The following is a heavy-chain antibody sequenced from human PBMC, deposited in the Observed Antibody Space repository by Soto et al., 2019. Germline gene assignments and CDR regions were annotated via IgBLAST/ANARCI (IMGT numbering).Heavy chain of an antibody. V-gene: IGHV3-48*03. Sequence: GSLRLSCAASGFTFSSYEMNWVRQAPGKGLEWVSYISSSGSTIYYADSVKGRFTISRDNAKNSLYLQMNSLRAEDTAVYYCARTYYYGDYWGQGTLVTVSS. CDR2: ISSSGSTI. J-gene: IGHJ4*02. D-gene: IGHD3-10*01. CDR3: ARTYYYGDY. CDR1: GFTFSSYE.